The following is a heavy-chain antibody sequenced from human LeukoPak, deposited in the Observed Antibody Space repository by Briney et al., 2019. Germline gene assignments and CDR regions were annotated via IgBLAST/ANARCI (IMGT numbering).Heavy chain of an antibody. Sequence: GGSLRLSCAASGFTFSSYAMSWVRQAPGKGLEWVSAISGSGGSTYYADSVKGRFTISRDNSKNTLYLQMNSLRAEDTALYYCARGRSEELAFDIWGQGTMVTVSS. V-gene: IGHV3-23*01. CDR2: ISGSGGST. J-gene: IGHJ3*02. CDR1: GFTFSSYA. D-gene: IGHD1-7*01. CDR3: ARGRSEELAFDI.